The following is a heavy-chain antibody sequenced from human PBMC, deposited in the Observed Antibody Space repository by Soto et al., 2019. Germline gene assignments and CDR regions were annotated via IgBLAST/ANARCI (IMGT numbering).Heavy chain of an antibody. CDR2: TYYRSKWYN. D-gene: IGHD2-2*01. Sequence: PSQTLSLTCAISGDSVSSNSAAWNWIRQSPSRGLEWLGRTYYRSKWYNDYAVSMKSRITINPDTSKNQFSLQLNSVTPEDTAVYYCARVGGVCSSTSCYFGYWGQGTLVTVSS. V-gene: IGHV6-1*01. CDR1: GDSVSSNSAA. CDR3: ARVGGVCSSTSCYFGY. J-gene: IGHJ4*02.